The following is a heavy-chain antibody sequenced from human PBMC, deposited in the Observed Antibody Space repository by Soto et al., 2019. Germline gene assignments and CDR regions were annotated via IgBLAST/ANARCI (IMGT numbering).Heavy chain of an antibody. CDR3: VRAPEQRPFDY. J-gene: IGHJ4*02. D-gene: IGHD6-25*01. Sequence: EVQLVESGGGLVQPGGSLRLSCAASGFTLSDNWIHWVRQAPGKGLVWVSRINSDGSSVTYADSVKGRFTLSRDNAKNTWFLQMDSLRVEDTAMYYCVRAPEQRPFDYWGQGTLVTVSS. CDR2: INSDGSSV. V-gene: IGHV3-74*03. CDR1: GFTLSDNW.